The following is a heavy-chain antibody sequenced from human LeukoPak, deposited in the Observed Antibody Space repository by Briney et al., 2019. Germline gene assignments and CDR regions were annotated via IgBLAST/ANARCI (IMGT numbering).Heavy chain of an antibody. CDR3: ARSGSPYYYDSSGYWDY. J-gene: IGHJ4*02. CDR2: ISSSGSTI. D-gene: IGHD3-22*01. Sequence: GGSLRLSCAASGFTFSSYEMNWVRQAPGKGLEWVSYISSSGSTIYYADSVKGRFTISRDNAKNPLYLQMNSLRAEDTAVYYCARSGSPYYYDSSGYWDYWGQGTLVTVSS. CDR1: GFTFSSYE. V-gene: IGHV3-48*03.